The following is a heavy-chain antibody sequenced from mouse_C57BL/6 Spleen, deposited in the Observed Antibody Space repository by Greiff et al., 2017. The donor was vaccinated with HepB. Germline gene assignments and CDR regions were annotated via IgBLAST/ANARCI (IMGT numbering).Heavy chain of an antibody. CDR2: IDPSDSYT. CDR3: ARRDDGYYIYAMDY. CDR1: GYTFTSYW. Sequence: QVQLQQSGAELVRPGTSVKLSCKASGYTFTSYWMHWVKQRPGQGLEWIGVIDPSDSYTNYNQKFKGKATLTVDTSSSTAYMQLSSLTSEDSAVYYCARRDDGYYIYAMDYWGQGTSVTVSS. D-gene: IGHD2-3*01. J-gene: IGHJ4*01. V-gene: IGHV1-59*01.